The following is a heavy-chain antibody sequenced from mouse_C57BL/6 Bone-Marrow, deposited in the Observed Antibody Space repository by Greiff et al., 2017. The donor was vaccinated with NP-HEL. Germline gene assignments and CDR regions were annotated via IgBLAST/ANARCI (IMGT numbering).Heavy chain of an antibody. V-gene: IGHV1-50*01. D-gene: IGHD2-2*01. CDR3: ARYGYDADY. CDR1: GYTFTSYW. CDR2: IDPSDSYT. Sequence: VQLQQPGAELVKPGASVKLSCKASGYTFTSYWMQWVKQRPGQGLEWIGEIDPSDSYTNYNQKFKGKATLTVDPSSSTAYMQLSSLTSEDSAVYYCARYGYDADYWGQGTTLTVSS. J-gene: IGHJ2*01.